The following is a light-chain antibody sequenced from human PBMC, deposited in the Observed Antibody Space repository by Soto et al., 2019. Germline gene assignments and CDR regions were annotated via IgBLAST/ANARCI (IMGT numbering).Light chain of an antibody. Sequence: EIVMTQSPATLSVSPGERATLSCRASQSVSSNLAWYQQKPGQAPRLLIYGASTRATGIPARFSGSGSGTEFTLTISSLQSEEFAVYYCQQYNNWWTFGQGTKLEIK. V-gene: IGKV3-15*01. J-gene: IGKJ1*01. CDR2: GAS. CDR1: QSVSSN. CDR3: QQYNNWWT.